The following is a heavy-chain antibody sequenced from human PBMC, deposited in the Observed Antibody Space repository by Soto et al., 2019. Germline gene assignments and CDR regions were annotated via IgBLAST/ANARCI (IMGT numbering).Heavy chain of an antibody. V-gene: IGHV1-69*01. J-gene: IGHJ6*02. CDR1: GGTFSSYA. Sequence: QVQLVQSGAEVKKPGSSVKVSCKASGGTFSSYAISWVRQAPGQGLEWMGGIIPIFGTANYAQKFQGRVTITADESTSTAYMELRSLRSEDTAVYYCARCRRIAAAGYYYYGMDVWGQGTTVTVSS. CDR3: ARCRRIAAAGYYYYGMDV. D-gene: IGHD6-13*01. CDR2: IIPIFGTA.